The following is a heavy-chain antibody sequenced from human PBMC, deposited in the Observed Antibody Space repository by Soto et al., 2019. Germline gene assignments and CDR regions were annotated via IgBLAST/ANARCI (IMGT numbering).Heavy chain of an antibody. D-gene: IGHD1-1*01. V-gene: IGHV3-15*01. CDR2: IKNNADGGSA. CDR3: MAMNDRDAFHF. Sequence: EEQLVESGGGLVKQGGSLRLSCAASLLNFRIAWLSWVRQAPGKGLEWVGRIKNNADGGSADTDATVKDRFDISRDDSKSTMYLKVTGLKMEDTAMYYCMAMNDRDAFHFWGQGTMVTVS. J-gene: IGHJ3*01. CDR1: LLNFRIAW.